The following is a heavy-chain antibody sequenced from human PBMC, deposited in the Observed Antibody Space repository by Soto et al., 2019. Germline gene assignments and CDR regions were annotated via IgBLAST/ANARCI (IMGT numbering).Heavy chain of an antibody. CDR3: AREGLVWLGEGWFDP. D-gene: IGHD4-17*01. V-gene: IGHV3-33*01. Sequence: QVQLVESGGGVVQPGRSLRLSCAASGFNFRSYGMHWVRQAPGKGLEWVAVIWYDGSDKYHADSVKGRFTISRDNSKNTLYLQMNSLRAEDTAVYYCAREGLVWLGEGWFDPWGQGTLVTVSS. J-gene: IGHJ5*02. CDR1: GFNFRSYG. CDR2: IWYDGSDK.